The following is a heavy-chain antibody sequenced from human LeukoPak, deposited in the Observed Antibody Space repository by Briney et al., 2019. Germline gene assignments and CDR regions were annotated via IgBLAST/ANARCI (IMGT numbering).Heavy chain of an antibody. V-gene: IGHV1-2*02. CDR3: ARDGQGGSSGWYVGYYYYYYMDV. J-gene: IGHJ6*03. Sequence: ASVKVSCKASGYTFTSHVINWVRQAPGQGLEWMGWINPNSGGTNYAQKFQGRVTMTRDTSISTAYMELSRLRSDDTAVYYCARDGQGGSSGWYVGYYYYYYMDVWGRGTTVTVSS. D-gene: IGHD6-19*01. CDR1: GYTFTSHV. CDR2: INPNSGGT.